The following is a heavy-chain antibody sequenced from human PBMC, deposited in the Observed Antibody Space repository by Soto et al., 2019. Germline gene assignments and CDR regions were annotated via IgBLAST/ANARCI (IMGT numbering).Heavy chain of an antibody. V-gene: IGHV1-69*06. D-gene: IGHD3-22*01. CDR1: GHAFSTYG. CDR2: IIPMFGTA. Sequence: GASVKVSCKGSGHAFSTYGISWVRQAPGHGLEWMGGIIPMFGTANYAQKFQGRVTITADKSTSTAYMELSSLRSEDTAVYYCARERSRYNRSGYYRPDYWGQGTLVTVSS. J-gene: IGHJ4*02. CDR3: ARERSRYNRSGYYRPDY.